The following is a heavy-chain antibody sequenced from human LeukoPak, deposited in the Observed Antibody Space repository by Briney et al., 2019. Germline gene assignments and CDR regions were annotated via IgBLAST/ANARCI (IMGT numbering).Heavy chain of an antibody. CDR1: GYSISSGYY. CDR2: IYHSGST. J-gene: IGHJ4*02. V-gene: IGHV4-38-2*02. Sequence: PSETLSLTCTVSGYSISSGYYWGWIRQPPGKGLEWIGSIYHSGSTYYNPSLKSQVTISIDTSKNQFSLRLNSVTAADTAMYFCAKSGGYGLIDYWGQGTRVIVSS. CDR3: AKSGGYGLIDY. D-gene: IGHD1-26*01.